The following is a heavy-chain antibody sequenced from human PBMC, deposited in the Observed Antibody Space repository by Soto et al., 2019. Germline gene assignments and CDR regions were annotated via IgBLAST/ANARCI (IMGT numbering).Heavy chain of an antibody. J-gene: IGHJ6*02. D-gene: IGHD1-26*01. CDR2: IKSKTDGGTT. Sequence: EVQLVESGGGLVEPGGSLRLSCAAPGLNFINAWMHWVRQAPGKGLEWVGRIKSKTDGGTTDYAAPVKGRLIISRDDSKNTLYLQINSLKMEDTAVYYCSALGVWGQGTTVTVSS. V-gene: IGHV3-15*07. CDR3: SALGV. CDR1: GLNFINAW.